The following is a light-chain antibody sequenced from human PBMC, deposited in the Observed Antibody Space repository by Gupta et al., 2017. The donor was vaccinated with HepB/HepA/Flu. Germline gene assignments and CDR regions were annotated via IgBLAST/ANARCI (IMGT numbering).Light chain of an antibody. CDR1: QSGLYSSNNKNY. CDR3: QQYHSPPYT. V-gene: IGKV4-1*01. CDR2: WAS. Sequence: DIVMTQSPDSLAVSLGERATIHCKSSQSGLYSSNNKNYLAWYQQKPGQHPKLLIYWASTRESGVPDRFSGSGSGTDVTLTISSLQAEDVAVYYCQQYHSPPYTFGQGTKLEIK. J-gene: IGKJ2*01.